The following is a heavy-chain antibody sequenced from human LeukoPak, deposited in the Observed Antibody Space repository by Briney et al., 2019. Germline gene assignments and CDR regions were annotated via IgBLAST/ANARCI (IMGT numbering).Heavy chain of an antibody. J-gene: IGHJ6*03. CDR2: INWNGGST. CDR3: ARGGISIFGVVIYMDV. CDR1: GFSFDDYG. D-gene: IGHD3-3*01. Sequence: PGGSLRLSCAASGFSFDDYGMSWVRQAPGKGLEWVSGINWNGGSTGYADSVEGRFTISRDNAKNSLSLQMNSLRVEDTALYYCARGGISIFGVVIYMDVWGKGTTVTVSS. V-gene: IGHV3-20*04.